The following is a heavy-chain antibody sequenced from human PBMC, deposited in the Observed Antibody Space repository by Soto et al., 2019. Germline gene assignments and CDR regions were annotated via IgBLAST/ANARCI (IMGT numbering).Heavy chain of an antibody. Sequence: PGGSLRLPCAASGFTFSSYWMSWVRQAPGKGLEWVANIKQDGSEKYYVDSVKGRFTISRANAKNSLHLQMNSLRAEDTAVYYCARDQVTFRNLGELSSVYYYDYWGQGTLVTSPQ. J-gene: IGHJ4*02. V-gene: IGHV3-7*01. D-gene: IGHD3-16*02. CDR1: GFTFSSYW. CDR3: ARDQVTFRNLGELSSVYYYDY. CDR2: IKQDGSEK.